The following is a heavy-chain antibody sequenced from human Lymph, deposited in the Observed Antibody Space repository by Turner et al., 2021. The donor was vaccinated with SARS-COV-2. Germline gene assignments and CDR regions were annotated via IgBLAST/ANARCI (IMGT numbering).Heavy chain of an antibody. V-gene: IGHV4-59*01. CDR3: ARETVNNWVDP. D-gene: IGHD2-21*02. Sequence: QVQLQESGPRLVKPLETLSLTCTVSGGSMNSNYWSWIRQPTGKRLEWIGYIYYRGSTNYNPSLESRVTISVDTSRNQFSLNLTSVTAADTAIYYRARETVNNWVDPWGQGTLVTVSS. CDR1: GGSMNSNY. J-gene: IGHJ5*02. CDR2: IYYRGST.